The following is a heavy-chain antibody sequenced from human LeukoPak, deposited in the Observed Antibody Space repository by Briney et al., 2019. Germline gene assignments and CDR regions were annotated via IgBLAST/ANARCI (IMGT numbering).Heavy chain of an antibody. CDR3: ARNKRADI. D-gene: IGHD1/OR15-1a*01. CDR2: IKQDGSEK. V-gene: IGHV3-7*01. CDR1: GFTFSDYR. Sequence: PGGSLRLSCAASGFTFSDYRMSWVRQAPGKGLEWVANIKQDGSEKNYVDSVKGRFTISRDNAKNSLSLQMISLRAEDTAVYYCARNKRADIWGQGTMVTVSS. J-gene: IGHJ3*02.